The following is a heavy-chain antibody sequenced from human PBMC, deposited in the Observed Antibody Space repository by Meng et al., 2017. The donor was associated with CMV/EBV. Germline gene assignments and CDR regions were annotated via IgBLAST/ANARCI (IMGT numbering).Heavy chain of an antibody. J-gene: IGHJ6*02. D-gene: IGHD3-10*01. CDR1: GYSISSGYY. CDR3: ARVRAPEDFYGSGSYYKGGMDV. Sequence: SETLSLTCTVSGYSISSGYYWGWIRQPPGKGLEWIGSTRHGGNTYYKASLKSRVTISADTSNNEFSLRLSSVTAADTAAYYCARVRAPEDFYGSGSYYKGGMDVWGQGTTVTVSS. V-gene: IGHV4-38-2*02. CDR2: TRHGGNT.